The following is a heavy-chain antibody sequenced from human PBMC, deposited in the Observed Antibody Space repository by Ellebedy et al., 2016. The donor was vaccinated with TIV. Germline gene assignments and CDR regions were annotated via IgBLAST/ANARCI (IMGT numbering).Heavy chain of an antibody. Sequence: GESLKISCAASGFTFSGSAMHWVRQASGKGLEWVGRIRSKANSYATAYAASVKGRFTISRDDSKNTAYLQMNSLKTEDTAVYYCTRDYGDYEVYFDYWGQGTLVTVSS. CDR1: GFTFSGSA. CDR3: TRDYGDYEVYFDY. CDR2: IRSKANSYAT. D-gene: IGHD4-17*01. J-gene: IGHJ4*02. V-gene: IGHV3-73*01.